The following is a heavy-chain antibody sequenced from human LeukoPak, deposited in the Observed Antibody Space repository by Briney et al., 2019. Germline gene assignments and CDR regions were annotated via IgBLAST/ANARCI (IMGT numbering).Heavy chain of an antibody. CDR2: VYYSGST. CDR3: ARGGGDSRWRYYIDY. D-gene: IGHD2-21*02. V-gene: IGHV4-59*02. CDR1: GGSVSGYY. J-gene: IGHJ4*02. Sequence: SETLSLTCTVSGGSVSGYYWSWIRQTPGNGLEWIGDVYYSGSTNYNPSLKSRVTISVDTSKNQFSLKLSSVTAADTAVYYCARGGGDSRWRYYIDYWGQGTLVTVSS.